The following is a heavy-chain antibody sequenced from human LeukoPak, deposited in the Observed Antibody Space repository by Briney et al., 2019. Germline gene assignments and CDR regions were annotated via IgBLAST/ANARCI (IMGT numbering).Heavy chain of an antibody. V-gene: IGHV5-51*01. CDR2: IYPGDSDT. CDR3: ARVFGGTYYYYGMDV. CDR1: GYSFTSYW. J-gene: IGHJ6*02. D-gene: IGHD1-1*01. Sequence: GESLKISCKGSGYSFTSYWIGWVRQMPGRGLEWMGIIYPGDSDTRYSPSFQGQVTISADKSTSTAYLQWSSLKASDTAMYYCARVFGGTYYYYGMDVWGQGTTVTVSS.